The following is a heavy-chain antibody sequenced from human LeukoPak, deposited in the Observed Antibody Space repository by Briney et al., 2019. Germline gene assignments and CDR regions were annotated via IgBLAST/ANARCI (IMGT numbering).Heavy chain of an antibody. J-gene: IGHJ4*02. CDR3: ARLATGYYRGDFDY. V-gene: IGHV4-34*01. D-gene: IGHD3-9*01. Sequence: PSETLSLTCAVYGGSFSGYYWSWIRQPPGKGLGWSGEINHSGSTNYNPSLKSRVTISVDTCKNQFSLKLSSVTAADTAVYYCARLATGYYRGDFDYWGQGTLVTVSS. CDR1: GGSFSGYY. CDR2: INHSGST.